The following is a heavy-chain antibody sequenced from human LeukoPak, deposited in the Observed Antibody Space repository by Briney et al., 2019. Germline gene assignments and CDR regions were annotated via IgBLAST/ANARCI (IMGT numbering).Heavy chain of an antibody. D-gene: IGHD1-26*01. J-gene: IGHJ4*02. V-gene: IGHV5-51*01. CDR2: IYPGNSDT. CDR1: GYSFTGYW. Sequence: GESLKISRKGSGYSFTGYWIGWVRQMPGKGLEWMGIIYPGNSDTRYSPSFEGQVTISADKSTNTAYLQWSSLKASDSAMYYCASARGGNYYRDFWGQGTLATVSS. CDR3: ASARGGNYYRDF.